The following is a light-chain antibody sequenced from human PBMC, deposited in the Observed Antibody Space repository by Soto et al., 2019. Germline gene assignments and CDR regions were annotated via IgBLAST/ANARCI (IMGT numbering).Light chain of an antibody. CDR2: TNH. V-gene: IGLV1-44*01. CDR1: ASNLGGNP. J-gene: IGLJ2*01. Sequence: QSVLTQPPSVSGTPGQKVSISCSGSASNLGGNPVNWYQHLPGAAPKLPIDTNHQRPSGVPDRFSGSKSGTSASLAISGLRSEDEADFYCAAWDDSLNAVVFGGGTKLTVL. CDR3: AAWDDSLNAVV.